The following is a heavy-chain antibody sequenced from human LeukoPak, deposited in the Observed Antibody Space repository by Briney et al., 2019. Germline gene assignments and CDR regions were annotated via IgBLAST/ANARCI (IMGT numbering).Heavy chain of an antibody. D-gene: IGHD3-10*01. V-gene: IGHV3-11*06. J-gene: IGHJ4*02. CDR1: GFTFSDYY. CDR3: ARDLLMVRGVLDY. Sequence: SGGSLRLSCAASGFTFSDYYMSWIRQAPGKGLEWVSYISSSSSYTNYADSVKGRFTISRDNAKNSLYLQMNSLRAEDTAVYYCARDLLMVRGVLDYWGQGTLVTVSS. CDR2: ISSSSSYT.